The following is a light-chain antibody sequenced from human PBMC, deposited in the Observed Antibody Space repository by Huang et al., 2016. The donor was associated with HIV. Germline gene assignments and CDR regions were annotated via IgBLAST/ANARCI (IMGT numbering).Light chain of an antibody. Sequence: EIVLTQSPATLSVSPGERAILSCRASLSVRNYLSWYQQKPGQAPRHLIYDASNMVTGVPARFSGSGSGTDFTLTISSQQSEDFAVYYCQQRGAWPLTFGGGTKVEI. CDR1: LSVRNY. J-gene: IGKJ4*01. V-gene: IGKV3-11*01. CDR2: DAS. CDR3: QQRGAWPLT.